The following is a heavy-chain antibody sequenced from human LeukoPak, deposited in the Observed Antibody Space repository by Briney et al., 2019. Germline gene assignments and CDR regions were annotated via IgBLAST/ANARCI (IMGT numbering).Heavy chain of an antibody. D-gene: IGHD1-7*01. J-gene: IGHJ4*02. CDR1: GFTFSSCG. CDR2: ISYDGSNK. V-gene: IGHV3-30*18. CDR3: AKVDWNYESFDY. Sequence: PGRSLRLSCAASGFTFSSCGMHWVRQAPGKGLEWVAVISYDGSNKYYADSVKGRFTISRDNSKNTLFLEMNSLRAEDTAVYYCAKVDWNYESFDYWGQGTLVTVSS.